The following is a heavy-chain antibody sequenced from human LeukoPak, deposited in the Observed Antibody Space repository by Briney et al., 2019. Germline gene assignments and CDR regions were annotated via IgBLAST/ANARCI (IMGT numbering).Heavy chain of an antibody. Sequence: SETLSLTCAVYGGSFSDYYWSWLRQPPGKGLEWIGEISHSGSTNYSPSLKSRVTISVDRSKSQFSLKLSSVTAADTAVYYCARAVAGNDYWGQGTLVTVSS. CDR2: ISHSGST. D-gene: IGHD6-19*01. CDR3: ARAVAGNDY. V-gene: IGHV4-34*01. J-gene: IGHJ4*02. CDR1: GGSFSDYY.